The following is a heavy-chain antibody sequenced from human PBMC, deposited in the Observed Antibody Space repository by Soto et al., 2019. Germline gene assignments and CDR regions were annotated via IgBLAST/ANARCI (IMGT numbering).Heavy chain of an antibody. J-gene: IGHJ4*02. D-gene: IGHD1-26*01. CDR3: ANGYEKWELLSVDY. V-gene: IGHV3-30*18. CDR2: ISYDGSNK. CDR1: GFTFSSYG. Sequence: QVQLVESGGGVVQPGRSLRLSCAASGFTFSSYGMHWVRQAPGKGLEWVAVISYDGSNKYYADSVKGRFTISRDNSKNTLYLQMNSLRAEDTAVYYCANGYEKWELLSVDYWGQGTLVTVSS.